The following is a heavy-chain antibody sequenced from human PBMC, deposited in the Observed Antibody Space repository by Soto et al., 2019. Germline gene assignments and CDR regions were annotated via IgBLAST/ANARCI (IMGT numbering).Heavy chain of an antibody. V-gene: IGHV4-34*01. CDR1: DTSFGYYY. Sequence: SETLSLTCALYDTSFGYYYWGWIRQPPGKGLECIGEITHSGSTNYNPSLKSRVTLSVDTSKNQFSLKLTSVTAADTAVYYCARGLRASFGVRLSYYYYGMDVWGQGTTVTVSS. CDR2: ITHSGST. D-gene: IGHD3-10*01. CDR3: ARGLRASFGVRLSYYYYGMDV. J-gene: IGHJ6*02.